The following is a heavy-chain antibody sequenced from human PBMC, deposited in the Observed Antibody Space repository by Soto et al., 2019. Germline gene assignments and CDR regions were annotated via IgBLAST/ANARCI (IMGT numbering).Heavy chain of an antibody. CDR2: MYPGDSDT. CDR3: ARGVVVARTTNGIDT. J-gene: IGHJ3*02. D-gene: IGHD6-19*01. Sequence: GESLKISCKGSGYRFTNYWIGWVRQMPGKGLEWMGIMYPGDSDTIYSPPFQGQVTISVDKSTNTAYLQWSSLKASDTAMYYCARGVVVARTTNGIDTWGQGTMVTVSS. CDR1: GYRFTNYW. V-gene: IGHV5-51*01.